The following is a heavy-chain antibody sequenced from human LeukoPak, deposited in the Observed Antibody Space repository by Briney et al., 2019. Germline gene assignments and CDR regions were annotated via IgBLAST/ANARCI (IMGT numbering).Heavy chain of an antibody. CDR2: IIPIFGTA. J-gene: IGHJ4*02. CDR1: GGTFSSYA. CDR3: ARSIFYGDYAPWYYFDY. V-gene: IGHV1-69*05. D-gene: IGHD4-17*01. Sequence: GASVKVSCKASGGTFSSYAISWVRQAPGQGLEWMGGIIPIFGTANYARKFQGRVTITTDESTSTAYMELSSLRSEDTAVYYCARSIFYGDYAPWYYFDYWGQGTLVTVSS.